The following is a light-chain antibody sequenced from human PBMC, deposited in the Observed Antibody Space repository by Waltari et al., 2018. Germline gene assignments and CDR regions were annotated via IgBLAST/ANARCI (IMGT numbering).Light chain of an antibody. CDR2: DVK. CDR3: CSCAGSPPYV. J-gene: IGLJ1*01. V-gene: IGLV2-11*01. CDR1: SSDVGPYPS. Sequence: HSALTHPPSVSASPAQSLTISSTPTSSDVGPYPSVPWYQQHPGKAPKLMIYDVKKGPSGVPDRLSGSKSGNTAFLTISGLQGEDEADYYCCSCAGSPPYVFGTGTKVTVL.